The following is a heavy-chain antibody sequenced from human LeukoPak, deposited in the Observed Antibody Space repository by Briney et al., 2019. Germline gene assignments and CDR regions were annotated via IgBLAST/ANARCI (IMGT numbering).Heavy chain of an antibody. V-gene: IGHV3-21*01. Sequence: PGGSLRLSCAASGFTFSSYSMNWVRQAPGKGLEWVSSISSSSSCIYYADSVKGRFTISRDNAKNSLYLQMNSLRAEDTAVYYCARDRRYSSSWYGKQKFDYWGQGTLVTVSS. CDR1: GFTFSSYS. J-gene: IGHJ4*02. D-gene: IGHD6-13*01. CDR3: ARDRRYSSSWYGKQKFDY. CDR2: ISSSSSCI.